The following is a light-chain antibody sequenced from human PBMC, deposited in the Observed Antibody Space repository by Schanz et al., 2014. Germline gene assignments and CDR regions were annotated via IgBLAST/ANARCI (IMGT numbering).Light chain of an antibody. Sequence: EIVLTQSPGTLSLSPGERATLSCRASQSVSSSYLAWYQQKPGQAPRLLIYGASTRATGIPARFSGSGSGTEFTLTISSLQSEDFAVYYCQQYNNWHTWTFGQGTKVEIK. J-gene: IGKJ1*01. CDR2: GAS. CDR1: QSVSSSY. CDR3: QQYNNWHTWT. V-gene: IGKV3-15*01.